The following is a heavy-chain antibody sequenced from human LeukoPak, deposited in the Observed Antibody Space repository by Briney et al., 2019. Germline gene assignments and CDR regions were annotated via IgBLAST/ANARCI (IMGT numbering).Heavy chain of an antibody. CDR2: IQQDGSEK. V-gene: IGHV3-7*01. CDR3: ARELGSYSSSSQGDY. Sequence: GGSRRLSCAASGFTFSNYWMSWVRQAPGKGLEWVANIQQDGSEKYYVDSVKGRFTISRDNAKKSLYLQMNSLRVEDTAVYYCARELGSYSSSSQGDYWGQGTLVTVSS. CDR1: GFTFSNYW. D-gene: IGHD6-6*01. J-gene: IGHJ4*02.